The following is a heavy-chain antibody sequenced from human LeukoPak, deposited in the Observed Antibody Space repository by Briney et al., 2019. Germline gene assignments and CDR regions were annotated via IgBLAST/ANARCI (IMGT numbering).Heavy chain of an antibody. CDR3: ARGDYYDSSGHGHLPYFDY. Sequence: SETLSLTCTVSGGSISSGGYHWSWIRQHPGKGLEWIGYIYYSGSTYYNPSLKSRVTISVDTSKNQFSLKLSSVTAADTAVYYCARGDYYDSSGHGHLPYFDYWGQGTLVTVSS. V-gene: IGHV4-31*03. CDR1: GGSISSGGYH. D-gene: IGHD3-22*01. J-gene: IGHJ4*02. CDR2: IYYSGST.